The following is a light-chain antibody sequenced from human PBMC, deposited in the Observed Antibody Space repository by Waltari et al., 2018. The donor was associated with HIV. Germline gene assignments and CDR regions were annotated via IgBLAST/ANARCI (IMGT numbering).Light chain of an antibody. CDR2: GAS. CDR3: QQRSNWPIS. J-gene: IGKJ5*01. CDR1: QSVGNY. V-gene: IGKV3-11*01. Sequence: EIVLTQSPATLSLSPGERATLSCRASQSVGNYLAWYQQKPGQAPRLLMYGASSRAPGIPARFSGSGSGTDFTLTISSLEPGDFGVYYCQQRSNWPISFGQGTRLEIK.